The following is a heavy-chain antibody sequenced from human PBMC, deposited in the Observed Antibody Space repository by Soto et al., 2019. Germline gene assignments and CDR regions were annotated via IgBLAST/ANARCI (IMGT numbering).Heavy chain of an antibody. CDR2: IYHSGST. J-gene: IGHJ5*02. V-gene: IGHV4-30-4*01. CDR3: ARERPDGARLAP. Sequence: QVQLQESGPGLVKPSQTLSLTCTVSGGSISSGDYYWSWIRQPPGKGLEWIGYIYHSGSTYYNPALKSRVTISVDTSKNQCSLKLSSVTAADTAVYYCARERPDGARLAPWGQGTLVTVSS. D-gene: IGHD6-6*01. CDR1: GGSISSGDYY.